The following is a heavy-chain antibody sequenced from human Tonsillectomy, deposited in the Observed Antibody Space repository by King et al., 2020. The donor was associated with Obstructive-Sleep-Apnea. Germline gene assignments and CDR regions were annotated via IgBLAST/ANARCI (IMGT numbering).Heavy chain of an antibody. J-gene: IGHJ6*02. CDR3: ARHGDTTGERRPRDYFGMDV. V-gene: IGHV4-59*08. CDR2: IYYSGSS. Sequence: QLQESGPGLVRPSETLSLTCTVSGGYISSYYWNWIRQPPGKGLEWIGYIYYSGSSNYNPSLKSRVTISVDTSKNQFSLKLTSATAADTAVYYCARHGDTTGERRPRDYFGMDVWGQGTTVTVSS. D-gene: IGHD2/OR15-2a*01. CDR1: GGYISSYY.